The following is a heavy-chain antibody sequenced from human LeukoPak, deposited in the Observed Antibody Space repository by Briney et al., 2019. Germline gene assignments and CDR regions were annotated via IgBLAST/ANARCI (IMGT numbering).Heavy chain of an antibody. D-gene: IGHD1-26*01. CDR2: IYHSGST. CDR3: ARSYLGATTGDAFDI. CDR1: GYSISSGYY. Sequence: SETLSLTCTVSGYSISSGYYWGWIRQPPGKGLEWIGSIYHSGSTYYNPSLKSRVTIPVDTSKNQLSLKLSSVTAADTAVYYCARSYLGATTGDAFDIWGQGTMVTVSS. J-gene: IGHJ3*02. V-gene: IGHV4-38-2*02.